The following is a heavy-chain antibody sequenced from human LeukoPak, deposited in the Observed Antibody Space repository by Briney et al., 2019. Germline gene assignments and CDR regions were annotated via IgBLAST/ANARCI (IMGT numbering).Heavy chain of an antibody. CDR3: ARGAGITMIVVVRAAFDI. Sequence: GGSLRLSSAASGFTFSSYEMNWVRQAPGKGLEWVSYISSSGSTIYCADSVKGRFTISRDNAKNSLYLQMNSLRAEDTAVYYCARGAGITMIVVVRAAFDIWGQGTMVTVSS. CDR1: GFTFSSYE. CDR2: ISSSGSTI. J-gene: IGHJ3*02. V-gene: IGHV3-48*03. D-gene: IGHD3-22*01.